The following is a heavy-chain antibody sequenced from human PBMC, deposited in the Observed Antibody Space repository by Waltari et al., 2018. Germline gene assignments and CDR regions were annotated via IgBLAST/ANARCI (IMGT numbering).Heavy chain of an antibody. D-gene: IGHD2-2*01. CDR3: ARGSPGYVRVWDS. V-gene: IGHV3-7*03. CDR1: GFRFGALW. J-gene: IGHJ4*02. Sequence: EVQLTESGGGLVQPGGSLRLSCTAPGFRFGALWMTWVRQAPGKGLEWVANIKYDGSATYHADSVNGRFSISRDNAKNSLYLQMNSVSAEDTAIYYCARGSPGYVRVWDSWGQGTMVTVSS. CDR2: IKYDGSAT.